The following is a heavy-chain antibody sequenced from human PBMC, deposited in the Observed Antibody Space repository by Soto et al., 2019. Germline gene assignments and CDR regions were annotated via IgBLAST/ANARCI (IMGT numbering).Heavy chain of an antibody. CDR3: ARDVTSIAVAGTQPTYYYYYGMDV. CDR2: IYSGGST. J-gene: IGHJ6*02. CDR1: GFTVSSNY. Sequence: GGSLRLSCAASGFTVSSNYMSWVRQAPGKGLGWVSVIYSGGSTYYADSVKGRFTISRDNSKNTLYLQMNSLRAEDTAVYYCARDVTSIAVAGTQPTYYYYYGMDVWGQGTTVTVSS. V-gene: IGHV3-66*01. D-gene: IGHD6-19*01.